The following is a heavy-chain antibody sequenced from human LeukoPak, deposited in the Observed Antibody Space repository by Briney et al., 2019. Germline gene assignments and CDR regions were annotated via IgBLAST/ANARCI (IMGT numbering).Heavy chain of an antibody. CDR3: ARASKWFGDDY. CDR2: INHSGST. Sequence: PSETLSLTCAVYGGSFSGYYWSWIRQPPGKGLEWIGEINHSGSTNYNPSLKSRVTISVDTSKNQFSLKLSSVTAADTAVYYCARASKWFGDDYWGQGTLVTVSS. V-gene: IGHV4-34*01. J-gene: IGHJ4*02. CDR1: GGSFSGYY. D-gene: IGHD3-10*01.